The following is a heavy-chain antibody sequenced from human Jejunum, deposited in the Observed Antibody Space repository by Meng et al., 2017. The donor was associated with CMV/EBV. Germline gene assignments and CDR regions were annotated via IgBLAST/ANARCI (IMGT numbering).Heavy chain of an antibody. V-gene: IGHV4-38-2*01. J-gene: IGHJ6*02. CDR2: IYYSGST. Sequence: ISSGQYWGWIRQPPGKGLEWIGDIYYSGSTKYNPSLKSRVTISVDTSKSQFSLKVTSLTAADTAIYYCARTPHPIVGAAYGIDVWGQGTTVTVSS. CDR1: ISSGQY. D-gene: IGHD1-26*01. CDR3: ARTPHPIVGAAYGIDV.